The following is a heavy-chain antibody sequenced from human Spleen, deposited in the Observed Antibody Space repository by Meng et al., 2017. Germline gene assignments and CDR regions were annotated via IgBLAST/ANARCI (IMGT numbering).Heavy chain of an antibody. J-gene: IGHJ4*02. D-gene: IGHD6-13*01. CDR2: IYGDGST. CDR3: AGRVMGAAAYDF. V-gene: IGHV3-53*02. Sequence: EVSRVETGGDLLRHGKSLRIACAVAGFTVGGNYMTWVRQAPGKGLEWVSLIYGDGSTLYADSVKGRFTISRDNSKNTVYLQMNSLRVEDTAVYHCAGRVMGAAAYDFWGQGTLVTVSS. CDR1: GFTVGGNY.